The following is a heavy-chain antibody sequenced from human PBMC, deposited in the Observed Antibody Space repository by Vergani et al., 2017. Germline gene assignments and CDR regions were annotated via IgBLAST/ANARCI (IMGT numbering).Heavy chain of an antibody. CDR2: ISGPGLST. Sequence: EVQLLESGGDLVQPGGSLRLSCTASGFTFSNSAVSWVRQAPGRGLAWVSSISGPGLSTYYADSVKGRFSISRDNSKNTVFLQMNSLTAEDTAIYYCAGPQGTSAYYYGGFDYWGQGILVTVSS. CDR1: GFTFSNSA. CDR3: AGPQGTSAYYYGGFDY. V-gene: IGHV3-23*01. J-gene: IGHJ4*02. D-gene: IGHD3-22*01.